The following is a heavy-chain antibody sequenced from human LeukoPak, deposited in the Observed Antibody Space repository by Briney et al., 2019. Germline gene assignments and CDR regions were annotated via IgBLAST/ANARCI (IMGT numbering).Heavy chain of an antibody. D-gene: IGHD6-19*01. J-gene: IGHJ4*02. CDR2: IYDTGST. CDR3: ARSYSSGLYYFDY. CDR1: GGSISSYY. Sequence: SETLSLTCTVSGGSISSYYWSWIRQPPGKGLERIGYIYDTGSTNYNPSLKSRVTISVDTSKNQFSLKLSSVTAADTAMYYCARSYSSGLYYFDYWGQGTLVTVSS. V-gene: IGHV4-59*01.